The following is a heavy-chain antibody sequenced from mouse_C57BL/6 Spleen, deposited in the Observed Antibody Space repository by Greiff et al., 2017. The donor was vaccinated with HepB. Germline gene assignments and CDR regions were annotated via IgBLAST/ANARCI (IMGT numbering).Heavy chain of an antibody. CDR2: IDPANGNT. Sequence: EVQRVESVAELVRPGASVKLSCTASGFNIKNTYMHWVKQRPEQGLEWIGRIDPANGNTKYAPKFQGKATITADTSSNTAYRQLSSLTSEDTAIYYCARRTPYGSSPFDYWGQGTTLTVSS. D-gene: IGHD1-1*01. CDR3: ARRTPYGSSPFDY. V-gene: IGHV14-3*01. CDR1: GFNIKNTY. J-gene: IGHJ2*01.